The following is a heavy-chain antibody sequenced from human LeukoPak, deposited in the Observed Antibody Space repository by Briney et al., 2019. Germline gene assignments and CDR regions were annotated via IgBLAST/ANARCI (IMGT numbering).Heavy chain of an antibody. CDR3: VRVRGSYAFDF. J-gene: IGHJ4*02. CDR1: GFSVSAHY. CDR2: IYTTGIT. D-gene: IGHD1-26*01. Sequence: GGSLRLSCTASGFSVSAHYMSWVRLAPGKGLEWVSMIYTTGITDYADSVRGRFTISRDNSENTLYLHMDSLRVDDTAVYYCVRVRGSYAFDFWGQGTPVIVSS. V-gene: IGHV3-53*01.